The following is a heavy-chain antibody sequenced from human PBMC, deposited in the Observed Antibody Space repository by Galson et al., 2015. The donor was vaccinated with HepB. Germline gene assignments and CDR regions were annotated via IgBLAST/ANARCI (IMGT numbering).Heavy chain of an antibody. CDR2: TYYRSKWAY. CDR3: TKPVALARGMDV. V-gene: IGHV6-1*01. Sequence: CAISGDSVSNNNAAWNWIRQSPSRGLEWLGRTYYRSKWAYDYAASVKSRIIIDPDTSKNQFTLQLVSVTPEDTAVYYCTKPVALARGMDVWGQGTTVTVSS. CDR1: GDSVSNNNAA. J-gene: IGHJ6*02. D-gene: IGHD6-19*01.